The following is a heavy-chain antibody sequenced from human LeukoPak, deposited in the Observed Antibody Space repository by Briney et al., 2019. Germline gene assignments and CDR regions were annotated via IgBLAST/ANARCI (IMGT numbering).Heavy chain of an antibody. J-gene: IGHJ4*02. CDR3: AREGYYDGSGYYSRAHFDY. CDR1: GGTFSSYA. Sequence: GASVKVSCKASGGTFSSYAISWVRQAPGQGLEWMGGIIPIFGTANYAQKFQGRVTITADESTNTAFLELSSLRSEDTALYYCAREGYYDGSGYYSRAHFDYWGQGTQVTVSS. CDR2: IIPIFGTA. D-gene: IGHD3-22*01. V-gene: IGHV1-69*13.